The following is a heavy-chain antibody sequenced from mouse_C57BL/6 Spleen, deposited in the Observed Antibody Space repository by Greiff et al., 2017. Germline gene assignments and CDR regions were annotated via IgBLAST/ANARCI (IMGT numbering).Heavy chain of an antibody. D-gene: IGHD3-2*02. V-gene: IGHV1-54*01. CDR3: ARSGYYVDY. CDR2: INPGSGGT. Sequence: QVQLKQSGAELVRPGTSVKVSCKASGYAFTNYLIEWVKQRPGQGLEWIGVINPGSGGTNYNEKFKGKATLTADKSSSTAYMQLRSLTSEDSAVYFCARSGYYVDYWGQGTTLTVSS. CDR1: GYAFTNYL. J-gene: IGHJ2*01.